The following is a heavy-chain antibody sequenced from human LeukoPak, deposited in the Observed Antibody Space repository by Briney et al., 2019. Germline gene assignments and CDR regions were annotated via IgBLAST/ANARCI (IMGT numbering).Heavy chain of an antibody. CDR3: ARNDYSNGWFDP. V-gene: IGHV4-30-4*02. D-gene: IGHD4-11*01. Sequence: SETLSLTCTVSGGSISSGDYYWSWIRQPPGKGLEWIGYIYYSGSTYYNPSLKSRVTISVDTSKNQFSLKLSSVTAADTAVYYCARNDYSNGWFDPWGQGTLVTVSS. CDR1: GGSISSGDYY. J-gene: IGHJ5*02. CDR2: IYYSGST.